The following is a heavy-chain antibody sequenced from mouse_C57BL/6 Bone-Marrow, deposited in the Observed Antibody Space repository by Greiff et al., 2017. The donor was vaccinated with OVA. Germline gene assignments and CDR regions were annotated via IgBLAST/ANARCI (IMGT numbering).Heavy chain of an antibody. J-gene: IGHJ2*01. CDR2: IDPTNDYT. CDR3: TRGYYFDY. Sequence: QVKLQQSGAELARPGASVKMSCKASGYTFTSYTIHWVKQRPGQGLEWIGYIDPTNDYTNYNQKFKGKATLTADKSSSTAYMQLSSLTSEDSAVYYCTRGYYFDYWGQGTTLTVSS. V-gene: IGHV1-4*01. CDR1: GYTFTSYT.